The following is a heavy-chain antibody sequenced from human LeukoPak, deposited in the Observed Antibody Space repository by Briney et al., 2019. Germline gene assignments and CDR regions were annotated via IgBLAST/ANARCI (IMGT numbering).Heavy chain of an antibody. D-gene: IGHD3-10*01. J-gene: IGHJ3*02. CDR2: IWYDGSNK. CDR3: ARGAYGSGTYHDFDI. V-gene: IGHV3-33*01. Sequence: GGSLRLSCAASGFTFSSYGMHWVRQAPGKGLEWVAVIWYDGSNKYYVDSVKGRFTISRDNSKNTLYLQMNSLRAEDTAVYYCARGAYGSGTYHDFDIWGQGTMVTISS. CDR1: GFTFSSYG.